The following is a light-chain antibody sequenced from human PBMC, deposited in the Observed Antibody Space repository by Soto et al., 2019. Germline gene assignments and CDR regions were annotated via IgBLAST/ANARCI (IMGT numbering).Light chain of an antibody. J-gene: IGKJ2*03. V-gene: IGKV1-5*01. Sequence: DIQMTQSPSTLSASLGDRVTITCRASQTISQWLAWYQQKPGKAPKLLIYDASSLETGVPSRFSGSGSETEFALTISSLQPDDFATYYCQQYNTWYSFGQGTKLEVK. CDR3: QQYNTWYS. CDR2: DAS. CDR1: QTISQW.